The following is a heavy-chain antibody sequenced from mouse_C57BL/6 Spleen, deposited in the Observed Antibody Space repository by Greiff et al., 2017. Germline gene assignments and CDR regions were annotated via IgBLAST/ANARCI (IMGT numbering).Heavy chain of an antibody. Sequence: VQLQQPGAELVMPGASVKLSCKASGYTFTSYWMHWVKQRPGQGLEWIGEIDPSDSYTNYNQKFKGKSTLTVDTSSSTAYMQLSSLTSEDSAVYYCARGDDGYFFDYWGQGTTLTVSS. J-gene: IGHJ2*01. D-gene: IGHD2-3*01. CDR2: IDPSDSYT. CDR3: ARGDDGYFFDY. V-gene: IGHV1-69*01. CDR1: GYTFTSYW.